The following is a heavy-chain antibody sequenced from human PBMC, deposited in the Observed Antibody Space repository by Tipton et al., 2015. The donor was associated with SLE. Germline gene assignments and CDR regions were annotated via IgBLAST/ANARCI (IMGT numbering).Heavy chain of an antibody. D-gene: IGHD3-22*01. CDR2: IKQDGSEK. Sequence: SLRLSCAASGFTFSSYWMSWVRQAPGKGLEWVANIKQDGSEKYYADSVKGRFTISRDNAKNPLYLQMNSLRAEDTAVYYCARAKSFHHSSGSTYFYYYSQVSLVAVSA. J-gene: IGHJ4*02. V-gene: IGHV3-7*01. CDR3: ARAKSFHHSSGSTYFYY. CDR1: GFTFSSYW.